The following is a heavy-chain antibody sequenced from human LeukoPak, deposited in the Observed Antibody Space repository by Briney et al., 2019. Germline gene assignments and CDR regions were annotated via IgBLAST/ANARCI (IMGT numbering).Heavy chain of an antibody. CDR2: SYTSGST. V-gene: IGHV4-61*02. CDR3: VGSSGWLRDY. Sequence: SQTLSLTCTVSGDSMSRDNHYWSWIRQPAGKGLEWIGRSYTSGSTDYNPSLKSRVTISVDTSKKQFSLKLRSVTAADTAVYYCVGSSGWLRDYWGQGTLVTVSS. J-gene: IGHJ4*02. D-gene: IGHD6-19*01. CDR1: GDSMSRDNHY.